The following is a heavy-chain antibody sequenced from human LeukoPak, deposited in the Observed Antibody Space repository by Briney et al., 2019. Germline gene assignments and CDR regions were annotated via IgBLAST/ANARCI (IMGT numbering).Heavy chain of an antibody. V-gene: IGHV4-39*07. CDR2: IYYSGST. CDR1: GGSISSSGFY. J-gene: IGHJ5*02. CDR3: ARELRFLESHWFDP. Sequence: SETLSLTCTVSGGSISSSGFYWGWIRQPPGTGLEWIGSIYYSGSTYYNPSLKGRVTISVDTSKNQFSLKLSSVTAADTAVYYCARELRFLESHWFDPWGQGTLVTVSS. D-gene: IGHD3-3*01.